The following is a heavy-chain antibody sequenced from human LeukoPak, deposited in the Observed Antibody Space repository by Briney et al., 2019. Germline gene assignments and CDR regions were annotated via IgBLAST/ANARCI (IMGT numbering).Heavy chain of an antibody. D-gene: IGHD6-19*01. V-gene: IGHV1-2*02. CDR1: GYTFTGYY. CDR2: INPNSGGT. J-gene: IGHJ4*02. CDR3: ARSLVPYSSGWARGNDY. Sequence: ASVKVSCKAFGYTFTGYYMHWVRQAPGQGLEWMGWINPNSGGTNYAQKFQGRVTMTRDTSISTAYMELSRLRSDDTAVYYCARSLVPYSSGWARGNDYWGQGTLVTVSS.